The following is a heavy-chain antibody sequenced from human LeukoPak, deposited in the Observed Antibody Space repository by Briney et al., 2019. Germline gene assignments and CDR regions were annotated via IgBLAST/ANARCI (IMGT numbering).Heavy chain of an antibody. V-gene: IGHV1-69*08. CDR2: IIPILGTA. CDR3: AEGLTGLYYFDY. CDR1: GGTFSSYT. Sequence: SVKVSCKASGGTFSSYTISWVRQAPGQGLEWMGRIIPILGTANYAQKFQGRVTITADKSTSTAYMELSSLRSEDTAVYYCAEGLTGLYYFDYWGQGTLVTVSS. D-gene: IGHD1-20*01. J-gene: IGHJ4*02.